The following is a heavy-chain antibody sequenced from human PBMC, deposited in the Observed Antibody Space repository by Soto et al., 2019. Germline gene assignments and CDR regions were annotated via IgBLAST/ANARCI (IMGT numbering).Heavy chain of an antibody. D-gene: IGHD3-22*01. CDR1: GYSFTSYW. J-gene: IGHJ4*02. Sequence: PGESLKISCKGSGYSFTSYWISWVRQMPGKGLEWMGRIDPSDSYTNYSPSFQGHVTISADKSISTAYLQWSSLKASDTAMYYCARLAGYYDSSGPDASDYWGQGTLVTVSS. V-gene: IGHV5-10-1*01. CDR2: IDPSDSYT. CDR3: ARLAGYYDSSGPDASDY.